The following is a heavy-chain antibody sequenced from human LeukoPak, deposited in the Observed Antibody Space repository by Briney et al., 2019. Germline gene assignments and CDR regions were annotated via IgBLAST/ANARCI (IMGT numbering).Heavy chain of an antibody. D-gene: IGHD2-15*01. CDR2: IRYDGSNK. CDR3: AKDFSGVPSIDY. J-gene: IGHJ4*02. Sequence: GGSLRLSCAASGFTFSSYGMHWVRQAPGKGLEGVAFIRYDGSNKYYADSVKGRFTISRDNSKNTLYLQMNSLRPEDTAVYYCAKDFSGVPSIDYWGQGTLVTVSS. V-gene: IGHV3-30*02. CDR1: GFTFSSYG.